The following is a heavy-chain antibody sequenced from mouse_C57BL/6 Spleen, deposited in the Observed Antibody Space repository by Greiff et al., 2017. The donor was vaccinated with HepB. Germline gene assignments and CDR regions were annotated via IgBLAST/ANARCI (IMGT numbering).Heavy chain of an antibody. CDR3: ARAYYYGSSHAMDY. J-gene: IGHJ4*01. V-gene: IGHV1-55*01. CDR2: IYPGSGST. CDR1: GYTFTSYW. D-gene: IGHD1-1*01. Sequence: QVQLKQPGAELVKPGASVKMSCKASGYTFTSYWITWVKQRPGQGLEWIGDIYPGSGSTNYNEKFKSKATLTVDTSSSTAYMQLSSLTSEDSAVYYCARAYYYGSSHAMDYWGQGTSVTVSS.